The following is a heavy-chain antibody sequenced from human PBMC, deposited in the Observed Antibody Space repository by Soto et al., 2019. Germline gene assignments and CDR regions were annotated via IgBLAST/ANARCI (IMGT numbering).Heavy chain of an antibody. CDR1: GFTFNYYA. CDR3: ARGPIGDAAMVTNYFDY. V-gene: IGHV3-23*01. Sequence: EVQVLESGGSLVQPGGSLRLSCAASGFTFNYYAISWVRQAPGKGLQWVSAISGTGGSTYYADSAKGRFTISRDNSKNPLILQMSRLRAEDTALYSCARGPIGDAAMVTNYFDYWGQGTLVTVSS. D-gene: IGHD5-18*01. CDR2: ISGTGGST. J-gene: IGHJ4*02.